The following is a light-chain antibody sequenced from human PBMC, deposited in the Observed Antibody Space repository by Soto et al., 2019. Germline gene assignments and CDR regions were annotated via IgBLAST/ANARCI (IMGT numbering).Light chain of an antibody. V-gene: IGKV1-39*01. J-gene: IGKJ4*01. CDR2: AAS. Sequence: DIQMTQSPSSLSASVGDRVTITCRASQSISSYLNWYQQKPGKAPKLLIYAASSLQSGVPSRLSGSGSGTDFTLTISSLQPEDFANYYCPPSYSTSSDTFRGGTQVDIK. CDR3: PPSYSTSSDT. CDR1: QSISSY.